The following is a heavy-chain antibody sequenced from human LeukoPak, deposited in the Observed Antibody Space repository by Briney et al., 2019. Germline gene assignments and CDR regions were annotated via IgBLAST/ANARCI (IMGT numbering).Heavy chain of an antibody. J-gene: IGHJ4*02. CDR3: AKDGREFGGYDPAFDY. D-gene: IGHD5-12*01. CDR1: GFTFDDYA. V-gene: IGHV3-9*01. CDR2: ISWNSGSI. Sequence: PGGSLRLSCAASGFTFDDYAMHWVRHAPGKGLEWVSGISWNSGSIGYADSVKGRFTISRDNAKNSLYLQMNSLRAEDTALYYCAKDGREFGGYDPAFDYWGQGTLVTVSS.